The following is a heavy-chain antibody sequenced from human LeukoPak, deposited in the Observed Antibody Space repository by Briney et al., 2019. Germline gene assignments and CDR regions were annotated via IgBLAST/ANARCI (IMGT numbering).Heavy chain of an antibody. CDR2: ISSDGSST. CDR3: ARSMVTIPIPGGY. J-gene: IGHJ4*02. V-gene: IGHV3-74*01. CDR1: GFTFSSYW. Sequence: GGSLRLSCAASGFTFSSYWMHWVRQAPGKGLVWVSRISSDGSSTSYADSVKGRFTISRDNAKNTLYLQMNSLRAEDTAVYYCARSMVTIPIPGGYWGQGTLVTVSS. D-gene: IGHD5-24*01.